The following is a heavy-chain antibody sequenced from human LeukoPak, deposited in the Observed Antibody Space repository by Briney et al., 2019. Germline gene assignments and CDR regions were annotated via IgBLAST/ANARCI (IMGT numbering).Heavy chain of an antibody. CDR2: ISGSGGTT. J-gene: IGHJ5*02. CDR3: AKPQALPPKWFDP. CDR1: GFTFSSYA. V-gene: IGHV3-23*01. Sequence: TGGSLRLSCAASGFTFSSYAMSWVRQAPGKGLEWVSAISGSGGTTYYADSVKGRFTISRDNSKNTLYLQMYSLRAEDTAVYYCAKPQALPPKWFDPWGQGTLVTVSS.